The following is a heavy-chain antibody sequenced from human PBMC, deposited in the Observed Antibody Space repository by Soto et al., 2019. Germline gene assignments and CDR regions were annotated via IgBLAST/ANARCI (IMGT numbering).Heavy chain of an antibody. D-gene: IGHD1-26*01. CDR1: GFTFKIYG. Sequence: GGALRLSCVGSGFTFKIYGMHWVRQAPGQGLEWLAVVSFDGTKTMYTDSVKVRISISRDNARNTLFLQMDSLTAEDTALYYCARELRSYSGAYSDHWGQGTLVTVSS. CDR3: ARELRSYSGAYSDH. V-gene: IGHV3-33*05. CDR2: VSFDGTKT. J-gene: IGHJ4*02.